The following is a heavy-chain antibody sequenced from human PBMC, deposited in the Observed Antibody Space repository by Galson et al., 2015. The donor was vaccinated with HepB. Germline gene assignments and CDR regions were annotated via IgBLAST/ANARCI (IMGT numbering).Heavy chain of an antibody. CDR3: ARGGYSSFSSLTWFDP. CDR2: INGGNDNT. D-gene: IGHD6-6*01. V-gene: IGHV1-3*01. CDR1: GYTFSNYA. J-gene: IGHJ5*02. Sequence: SVKVSCKASGYTFSNYAIHWVRQAPGQRPEWMGWINGGNDNTKYSQKFQGRVTFIRDTSASTAYIELSSLRSEDTAVYYCARGGYSSFSSLTWFDPWGQGTLVTVSS.